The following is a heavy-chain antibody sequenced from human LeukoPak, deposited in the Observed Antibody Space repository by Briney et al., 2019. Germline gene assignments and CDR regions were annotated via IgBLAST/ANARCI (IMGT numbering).Heavy chain of an antibody. CDR2: ISSSSSTI. V-gene: IGHV3-48*01. D-gene: IGHD1-26*01. Sequence: PAGGSLRLSCAASGFTFSSYSMNWVRQAPGKGLEWVSYISSSSSTIYYADSVKGRFTISRDNAKNSLYLQMNSLRAEDTAVYYCARALTRSGGSYGKKYYFDYWGQGTLVTVSS. J-gene: IGHJ4*02. CDR3: ARALTRSGGSYGKKYYFDY. CDR1: GFTFSSYS.